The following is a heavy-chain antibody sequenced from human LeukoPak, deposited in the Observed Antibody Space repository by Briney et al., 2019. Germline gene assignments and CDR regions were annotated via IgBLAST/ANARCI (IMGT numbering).Heavy chain of an antibody. CDR2: YTGGGR. J-gene: IGHJ4*02. V-gene: IGHV3-53*01. CDR3: ARGIDY. Sequence: YTGGGRYYADSVRGRFTISRDTSKNMVFLQMNSLRVEDTAVYYCARGIDYWGRGTLVTASS.